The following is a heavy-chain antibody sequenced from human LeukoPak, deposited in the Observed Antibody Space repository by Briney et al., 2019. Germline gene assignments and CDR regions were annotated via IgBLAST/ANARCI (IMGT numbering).Heavy chain of an antibody. V-gene: IGHV3-21*01. Sequence: GGSLRLSCAASGFTFSSYAMSWVRQAPGKGLEWVSSISSSSSYIYYADSKKGRFTVSRDNARNSVYLQMNSLRVEDTAVYYCVRGRYNYGYIFDYWGQGTLVTVSS. CDR1: GFTFSSYA. D-gene: IGHD5-18*01. CDR3: VRGRYNYGYIFDY. J-gene: IGHJ4*02. CDR2: ISSSSSYI.